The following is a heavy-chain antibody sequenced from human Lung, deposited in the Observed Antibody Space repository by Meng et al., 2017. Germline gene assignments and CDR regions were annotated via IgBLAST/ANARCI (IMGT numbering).Heavy chain of an antibody. D-gene: IGHD4-11*01. CDR3: ARGPTTMAHDFDY. CDR1: GGSFSDYY. V-gene: IGHV4-34*01. CDR2: INHSGST. Sequence: QGPPQQWVAGLLKPSETLSLTCVVSGGSFSDYYWSWIRQPPGKGLEWIGEINHSGSTNYNPSLESRATISVDTSQNNLSLKLSSVTAADSAVYYCARGPTTMAHDFDYWGQGTLVTVSS. J-gene: IGHJ4*02.